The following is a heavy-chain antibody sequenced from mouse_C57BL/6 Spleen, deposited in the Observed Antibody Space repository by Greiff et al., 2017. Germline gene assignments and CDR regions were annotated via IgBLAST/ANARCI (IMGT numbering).Heavy chain of an antibody. D-gene: IGHD5-1*01. Sequence: VQLQQPGAELVKPGASVKLSCKASGYTFTSYWMHWVKQRPGQGLEWIGMIHPNSGSTNYNEKFKSKATLTVDKSSSTAYMQLSSLTSEDSAVYYCASTYSYWYFDVWGTGTTVTVSS. J-gene: IGHJ1*03. CDR2: IHPNSGST. CDR3: ASTYSYWYFDV. CDR1: GYTFTSYW. V-gene: IGHV1-64*01.